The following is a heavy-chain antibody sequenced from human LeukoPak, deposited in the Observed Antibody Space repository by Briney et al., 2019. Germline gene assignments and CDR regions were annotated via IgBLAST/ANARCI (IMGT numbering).Heavy chain of an antibody. V-gene: IGHV3-23*01. CDR1: GFTFSNYA. CDR3: ARVSVCSSASCYSLFDY. D-gene: IGHD2-2*01. CDR2: ISGSGGST. Sequence: QPGGSLRLSCAASGFTFSNYAMSWVRQAPGKGLEWVSAISGSGGSTYYADSVKGRFTISRDNSKNTLFLQMNSLRAEDTAVYYCARVSVCSSASCYSLFDYWGQGTLVTVS. J-gene: IGHJ4*02.